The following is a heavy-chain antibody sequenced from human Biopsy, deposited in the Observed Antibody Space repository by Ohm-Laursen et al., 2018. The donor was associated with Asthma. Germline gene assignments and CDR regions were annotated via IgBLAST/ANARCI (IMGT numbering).Heavy chain of an antibody. J-gene: IGHJ4*02. CDR2: ISSDVRE. CDR1: GFTFGDYW. D-gene: IGHD2-21*01. Sequence: SLRLSCAAPGFTFGDYWMSWVRQVPGKGLEWVALISSDVREWYADSVKGRFTISRDNSKNTLDLQMNSLRGDDTAVYYCVRWRSGYPDHYSDFWGLGTLVTVSS. V-gene: IGHV3-30*03. CDR3: VRWRSGYPDHYSDF.